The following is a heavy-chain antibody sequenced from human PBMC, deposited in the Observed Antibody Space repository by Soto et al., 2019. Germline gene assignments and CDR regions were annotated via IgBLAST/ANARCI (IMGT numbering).Heavy chain of an antibody. J-gene: IGHJ4*02. V-gene: IGHV2-5*02. CDR2: IFWDDDK. CDR3: ARYYYDSSGYSYYFDD. Sequence: SGPTLVNPTQPLTLTCTFSGLSLSTSGVGVGWIRQPPGKALEWLALIFWDDDKRYSPSLKSRLTITKDTSKNQVVLTMTNMDPVDTATYYCARYYYDSSGYSYYFDDWGQGTLVTVS. D-gene: IGHD3-22*01. CDR1: GLSLSTSGVG.